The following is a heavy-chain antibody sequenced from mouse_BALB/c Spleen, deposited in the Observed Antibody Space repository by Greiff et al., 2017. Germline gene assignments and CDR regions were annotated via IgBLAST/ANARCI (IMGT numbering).Heavy chain of an antibody. Sequence: EVQVVESGGGLVKPGGSLKLSCAASGFTFSDYYMYWVRQTPEKRLEWVATISDGGSYTYYPDSVKGRFTISRDNAKNNLYLQMSSLKSEDTAMYYCARGEIYYGNYGFAYWGQGTLVTVSA. V-gene: IGHV5-4*02. D-gene: IGHD2-1*01. CDR3: ARGEIYYGNYGFAY. CDR1: GFTFSDYY. CDR2: ISDGGSYT. J-gene: IGHJ3*01.